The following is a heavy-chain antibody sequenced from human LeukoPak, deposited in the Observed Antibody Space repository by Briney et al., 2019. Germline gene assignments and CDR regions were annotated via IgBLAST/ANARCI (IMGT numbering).Heavy chain of an antibody. D-gene: IGHD1-14*01. CDR2: ISGTGDST. Sequence: GGSLRLSCAASEXTFSSYGMGWVRQAPGKGLEWVSGISGTGDSTYYADSVKGRFTISRDNSKNTLYLQMNSLRAEDTAVYYCARNLYYFDYWGQGTLVTVSS. J-gene: IGHJ4*02. V-gene: IGHV3-23*01. CDR1: EXTFSSYG. CDR3: ARNLYYFDY.